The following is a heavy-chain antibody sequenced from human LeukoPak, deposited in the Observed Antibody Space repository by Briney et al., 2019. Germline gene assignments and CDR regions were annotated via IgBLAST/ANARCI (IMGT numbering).Heavy chain of an antibody. D-gene: IGHD1-1*01. Sequence: PGGSLRLFCSASGFRLGSYWIACVRQAPGKGLEWVANIKEDGSEKYYVDSVKGRFTISRDNAKNSLSLQMSSLRVEDTAVYYCARSTAGFDYWGQGTLVTVSS. J-gene: IGHJ4*02. CDR1: GFRLGSYW. CDR2: IKEDGSEK. V-gene: IGHV3-7*01. CDR3: ARSTAGFDY.